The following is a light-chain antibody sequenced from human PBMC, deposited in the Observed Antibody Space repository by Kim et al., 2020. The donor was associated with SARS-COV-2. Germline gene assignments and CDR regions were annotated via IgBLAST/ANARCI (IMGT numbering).Light chain of an antibody. CDR1: QSGSSSY. CDR3: QQYGSSLYT. Sequence: LSPGERATLSCRASQSGSSSYLAWYQQKPGQAPSLLIYGASSRATGIPDRFSGSGSGTDFTLTISRLEPEDFAVYYCQQYGSSLYTFGQGTKLEI. J-gene: IGKJ2*01. V-gene: IGKV3-20*01. CDR2: GAS.